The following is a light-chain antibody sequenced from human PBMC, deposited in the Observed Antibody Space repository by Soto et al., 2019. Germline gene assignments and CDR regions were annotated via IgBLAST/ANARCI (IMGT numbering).Light chain of an antibody. CDR1: SSNIGGNT. Sequence: QLVLTQPPSASGTPGQRVTISCSGSSSNIGGNTVNWYQQLPGTAPKLLIYRNNQRPSGVPDRFSGSKSGTSASLAISGLQSEDEADYYCAAWDDSLNVVFGGGTKLTVL. J-gene: IGLJ2*01. CDR3: AAWDDSLNVV. CDR2: RNN. V-gene: IGLV1-44*01.